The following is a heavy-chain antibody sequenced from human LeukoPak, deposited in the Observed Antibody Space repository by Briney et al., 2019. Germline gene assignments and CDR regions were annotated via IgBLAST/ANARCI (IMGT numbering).Heavy chain of an antibody. CDR2: IIPIFGTA. D-gene: IGHD3-10*01. V-gene: IGHV1-69*06. CDR1: VGTFSSYA. Sequence: ASVKVSCKASVGTFSSYAISWVRQAPGQGLEWMGGIIPIFGTANYAQKFQGRVTITADKSTSTAYMELSILRSEDTAVYYCARGGQVLLWFGGVSAPYYFDYWGQGTLVTVSS. CDR3: ARGGQVLLWFGGVSAPYYFDY. J-gene: IGHJ4*02.